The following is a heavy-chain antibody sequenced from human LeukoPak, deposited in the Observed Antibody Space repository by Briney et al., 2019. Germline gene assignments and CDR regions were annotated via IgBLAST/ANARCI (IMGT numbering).Heavy chain of an antibody. V-gene: IGHV1-69*04. D-gene: IGHD1-26*01. CDR3: AGVASYYFDY. CDR1: GGTFSSYA. J-gene: IGHJ4*02. Sequence: GSSVKVSCKASGGTFSSYAISWVRQAPGQGLEWMGRIIPILGIANYAQKFQGRVTITADKSTSTAYMELSSLRSEDTAVHYCAGVASYYFDYWGQGTLVTVSS. CDR2: IIPILGIA.